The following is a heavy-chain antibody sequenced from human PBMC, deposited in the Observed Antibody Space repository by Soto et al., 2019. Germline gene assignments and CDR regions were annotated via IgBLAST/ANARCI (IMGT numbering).Heavy chain of an antibody. J-gene: IGHJ5*02. V-gene: IGHV3-66*01. CDR1: GFAVGSNY. Sequence: EVQLVESGGGLVRPGGSVRLSCAASGFAVGSNYMSWVRQAPGKGLEWVSLIYIGGGTLYADSVKGRFTISRDNSKNTLYLQMNSLRAEDTAVYHCTRGFCNSSSYYANWFDPWGQGTLVTVSS. CDR2: IYIGGGT. D-gene: IGHD2-2*01. CDR3: TRGFCNSSSYYANWFDP.